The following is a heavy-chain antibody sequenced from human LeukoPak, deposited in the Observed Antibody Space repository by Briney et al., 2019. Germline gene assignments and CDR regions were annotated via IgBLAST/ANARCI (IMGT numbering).Heavy chain of an antibody. CDR2: IYHSGST. Sequence: SETLSLTCTVSGYSISSGYYWGWIRQPPGKGLEWIGSIYHSGSTYYNPSLKSRVTISVDRSKNQFSLKLSSVTAADTTVYYCARDITHSSGWYDYWGQGTLVTVSS. J-gene: IGHJ4*02. CDR3: ARDITHSSGWYDY. CDR1: GYSISSGYY. V-gene: IGHV4-38-2*02. D-gene: IGHD6-19*01.